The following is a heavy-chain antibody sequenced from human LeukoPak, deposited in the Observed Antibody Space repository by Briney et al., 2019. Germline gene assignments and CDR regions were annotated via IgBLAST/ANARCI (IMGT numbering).Heavy chain of an antibody. Sequence: SETLSLTCTVSGVSISSYYWSWLRQPPGKGLEWIGYIYYSGSTNYNPSPKTRLTISVDTSKKHLSQQQISVPAADAAVFYCERLSNASCGQDAFDIWGQGTMVTVSS. J-gene: IGHJ3*02. CDR3: ERLSNASCGQDAFDI. CDR2: IYYSGST. CDR1: GVSISSYY. V-gene: IGHV4-59*08. D-gene: IGHD3-22*01.